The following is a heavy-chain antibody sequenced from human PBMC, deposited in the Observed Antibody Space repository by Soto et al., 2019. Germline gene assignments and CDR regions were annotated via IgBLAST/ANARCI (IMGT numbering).Heavy chain of an antibody. CDR2: ISGSGGRS. Sequence: GGALRHSCGGSGFTFSNYAMTWGPQGSGKGLEWVSGISGSGGRSYYADSVKGRFTISRDNSKSTLYLQMNSLRAEDTAVYYCAKAYFVWSSEQPYYFDYWGQGTLVTVSS. CDR3: AKAYFVWSSEQPYYFDY. CDR1: GFTFSNYA. D-gene: IGHD3-16*01. V-gene: IGHV3-23*01. J-gene: IGHJ4*02.